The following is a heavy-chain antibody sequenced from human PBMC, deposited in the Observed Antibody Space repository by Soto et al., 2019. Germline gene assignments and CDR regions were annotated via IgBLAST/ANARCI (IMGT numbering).Heavy chain of an antibody. D-gene: IGHD4-17*01. Sequence: QVQLQQWGAGLLKPSETLSLTCAVYGWSFSGYYWSWIRQPPGKGLEWMGEINHSGGTNSNPSLKRRVTIPVDTSKNQFSLKLSSVTAADTAVYFCARAYGGNVFDYWGQGTLVTVSS. CDR3: ARAYGGNVFDY. V-gene: IGHV4-34*01. J-gene: IGHJ4*02. CDR2: INHSGGT. CDR1: GWSFSGYY.